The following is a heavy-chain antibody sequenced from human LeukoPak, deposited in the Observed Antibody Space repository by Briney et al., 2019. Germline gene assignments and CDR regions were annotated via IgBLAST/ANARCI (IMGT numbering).Heavy chain of an antibody. J-gene: IGHJ6*03. V-gene: IGHV4-39*01. D-gene: IGHD6-19*01. CDR3: ARHSSGWYGSYYYMDV. CDR2: INHSGST. Sequence: SETLSLTCTVSGGSISSGSYYWSWIRQPPGKGLEWIGEINHSGSTNYNPSLKSRVTISVDTSKNQFSLKLSSVTAADTAVYYCARHSSGWYGSYYYMDVWGKGTTVTISS. CDR1: GGSISSGSYY.